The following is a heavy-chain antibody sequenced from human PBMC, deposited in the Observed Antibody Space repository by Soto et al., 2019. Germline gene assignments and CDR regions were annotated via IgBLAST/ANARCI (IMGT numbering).Heavy chain of an antibody. V-gene: IGHV1-24*01. J-gene: IGHJ3*01. CDR2: FDPEDGET. Sequence: ASLKVSCKVSGYTLTELSMHWVRQAPGKGLEWMGGFDPEDGETIYAQKFQGRVTMTEDTSTDTAYMELSSLRSEDTAVYYCATLFSPSDYYDSSGLWGQGTMVTVSS. CDR1: GYTLTELS. CDR3: ATLFSPSDYYDSSGL. D-gene: IGHD3-22*01.